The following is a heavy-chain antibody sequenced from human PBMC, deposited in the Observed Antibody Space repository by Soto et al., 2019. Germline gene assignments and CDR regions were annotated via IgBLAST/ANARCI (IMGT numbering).Heavy chain of an antibody. CDR2: ISSSSSYI. CDR1: GFTFSSYS. D-gene: IGHD6-13*01. J-gene: IGHJ6*02. Sequence: PGGSLRLSCAASGFTFSSYSMNWVRQAPGKGLEWVSSISSSSSYIYYADSVKGRFTISRDNAKNSLYLQMNSLRAEDTAVYYCAGDHGRSWYGGYFVMDVWGQGSTVTVSS. CDR3: AGDHGRSWYGGYFVMDV. V-gene: IGHV3-21*01.